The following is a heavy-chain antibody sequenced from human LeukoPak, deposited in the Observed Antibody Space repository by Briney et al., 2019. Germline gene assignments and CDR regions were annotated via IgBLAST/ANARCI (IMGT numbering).Heavy chain of an antibody. CDR1: GFTLSSYR. CDR3: ARTGSTYDY. Sequence: GGSLRLSCAASGFTLSSYRMSWVRQAPGKGLEWVANIKQDGSEKYYVDSVKGRFTISRDNAKNSLYLQMNSLRGEDTAVYYCARTGSTYDYWGQGTLVTVSS. V-gene: IGHV3-7*01. J-gene: IGHJ4*02. D-gene: IGHD5-12*01. CDR2: IKQDGSEK.